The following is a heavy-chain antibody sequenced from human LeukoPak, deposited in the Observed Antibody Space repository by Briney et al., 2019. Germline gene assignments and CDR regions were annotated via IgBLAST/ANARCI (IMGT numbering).Heavy chain of an antibody. CDR2: ISSNGDTT. J-gene: IGHJ4*02. CDR3: AKSGYNRFDY. CDR1: GFTFSTYA. D-gene: IGHD5-24*01. Sequence: GGSLRLSCAASGFTFSTYAMHWVRQAPGKGLESVSSISSNGDTTYYANSVEGRFTISRDNSKNTLYLQMNSLIAEDTAVYYCAKSGYNRFDYWGQGTRVTVSS. V-gene: IGHV3-64*01.